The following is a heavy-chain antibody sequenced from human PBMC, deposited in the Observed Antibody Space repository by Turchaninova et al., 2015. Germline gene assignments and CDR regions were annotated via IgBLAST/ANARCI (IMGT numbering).Heavy chain of an antibody. CDR3: ARRLVCGSGWCDAFDI. D-gene: IGHD6-19*01. Sequence: QVQLQESGPGLVKPSETLSLTCTVPGYSISSTYYWGWLRQPPGKGLEWIGSIYHSGSTYYNPSLKSRVTISVDTSENQLSLKLTSVTAADTAVYFCARRLVCGSGWCDAFDIWGQGTMVTVSS. CDR2: IYHSGST. CDR1: GYSISSTYY. V-gene: IGHV4-38-2*02. J-gene: IGHJ3*02.